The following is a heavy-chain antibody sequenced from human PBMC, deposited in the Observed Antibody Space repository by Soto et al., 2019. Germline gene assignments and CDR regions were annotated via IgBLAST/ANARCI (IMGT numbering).Heavy chain of an antibody. CDR1: GFTFSSYG. Sequence: GGSLRLSCAASGFTFSSYGMHWVRQAPGKGLEWVAVISYDGSNKYYADSVKGRFTISRDNSKNTLYLQMNSLRAEDTAVYYCSRNPHYYGSGSIRAFDIWGQGTMVTVSS. CDR3: SRNPHYYGSGSIRAFDI. V-gene: IGHV3-30*03. CDR2: ISYDGSNK. J-gene: IGHJ3*02. D-gene: IGHD3-10*01.